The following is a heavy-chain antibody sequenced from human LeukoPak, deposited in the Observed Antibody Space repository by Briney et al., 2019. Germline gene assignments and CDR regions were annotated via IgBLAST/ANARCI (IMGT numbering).Heavy chain of an antibody. CDR2: INHSGST. CDR1: GGSFSGYY. D-gene: IGHD4-17*01. V-gene: IGHV4-34*01. Sequence: SETLSLTCAVYGGSFSGYYWSWIRQPPGKGLEWIGEINHSGSTNYNPSLKSRVTTSVDTSKNQFSLKLSSVTAADTAVYYCARFDNEYGDYWGQGTLVTVSS. CDR3: ARFDNEYGDY. J-gene: IGHJ4*02.